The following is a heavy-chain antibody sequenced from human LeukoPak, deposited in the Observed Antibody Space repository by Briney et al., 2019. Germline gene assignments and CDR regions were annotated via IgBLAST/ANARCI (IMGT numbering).Heavy chain of an antibody. D-gene: IGHD5-12*01. CDR3: ARAGGVNSGYDLDY. Sequence: SVKLSCKASGGTFSSYAISWVRQAPGQGLEWMGGIIPIFGTANYAQKFQGRVTITADKSTSTAYIELSSLRSEDTAVYCCARAGGVNSGYDLDYWGQGTLVTVSS. J-gene: IGHJ4*02. V-gene: IGHV1-69*06. CDR1: GGTFSSYA. CDR2: IIPIFGTA.